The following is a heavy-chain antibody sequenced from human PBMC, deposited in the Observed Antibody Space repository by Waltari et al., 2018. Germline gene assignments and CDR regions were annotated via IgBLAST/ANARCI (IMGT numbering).Heavy chain of an antibody. CDR2: INPDGTTI. J-gene: IGHJ6*02. D-gene: IGHD3-10*01. Sequence: EVQLVESGGGLIQPGGSLRLSCAASGFSFSTYWMNWARQAPGEGLVCLSRINPDGTTIMYADPVKGRFTTSRDNAKNTLYLQMNSLRADDTAVYYCARSGFMDVWGQGTTVTVSS. V-gene: IGHV3-74*03. CDR3: ARSGFMDV. CDR1: GFSFSTYW.